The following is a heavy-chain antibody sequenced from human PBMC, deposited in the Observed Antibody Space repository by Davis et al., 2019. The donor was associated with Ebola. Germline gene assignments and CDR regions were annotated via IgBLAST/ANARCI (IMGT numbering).Heavy chain of an antibody. D-gene: IGHD1-26*01. CDR2: IYSGGST. J-gene: IGHJ3*02. V-gene: IGHV3-53*04. CDR1: GFTVSSNY. Sequence: GESLKISCAASGFTVSSNYMSWVRQAPGKGLEWVSVIYSGGSTYYADSVKGRFTISRHNSKNTLYLQMNSLRAEDTAVYYCARGGWGLLFDAFDIWGQGTMVTVSS. CDR3: ARGGWGLLFDAFDI.